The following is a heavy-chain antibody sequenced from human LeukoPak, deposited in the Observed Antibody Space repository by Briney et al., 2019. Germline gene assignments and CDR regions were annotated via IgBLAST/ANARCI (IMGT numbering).Heavy chain of an antibody. CDR2: IYYNGRT. Sequence: SETLSLTCTVSGDSINNNNYYWGWIRQPPGEGLEWIGNIYYNGRTDCSPSLKSRVTISVDTSKNQFSLKLSSVTAADTAVYYCARVATANVDCSGGSCYSTGWFDPWGQGTLVTVSS. J-gene: IGHJ5*02. V-gene: IGHV4-39*07. CDR1: GDSINNNNYY. D-gene: IGHD2-15*01. CDR3: ARVATANVDCSGGSCYSTGWFDP.